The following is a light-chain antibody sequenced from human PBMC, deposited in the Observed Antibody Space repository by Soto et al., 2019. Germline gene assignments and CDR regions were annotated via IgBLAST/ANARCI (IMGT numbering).Light chain of an antibody. CDR2: GAS. V-gene: IGKV3-20*01. J-gene: IGKJ5*01. CDR3: HHYAGGSRTP. CDR1: QSVSSK. Sequence: EIVMTQSPGTLSLSPGERATLSFRASQSVSSKLAWYQQKPDQAPRLLISGASSSATGIRDRFSGSGFGTDFTLTISRLEPEDFALYYCHHYAGGSRTPFGQGTRLEIK.